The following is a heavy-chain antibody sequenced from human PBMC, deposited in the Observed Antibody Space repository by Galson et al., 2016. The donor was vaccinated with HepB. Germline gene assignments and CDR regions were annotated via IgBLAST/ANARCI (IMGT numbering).Heavy chain of an antibody. Sequence: LSLTCRVYGGSIISNNHYWAWIRQPPGKGLEWIGRTHYRGSTYYNQSPRSRVTIYVDTGMDQFPLTLTSVTATDTAVSDCARLLSGTSGWFDPWGHGTLVSVSS. V-gene: IGHV4-39*01. D-gene: IGHD7-27*01. CDR1: GGSIISNNHY. CDR3: ARLLSGTSGWFDP. CDR2: THYRGST. J-gene: IGHJ5*02.